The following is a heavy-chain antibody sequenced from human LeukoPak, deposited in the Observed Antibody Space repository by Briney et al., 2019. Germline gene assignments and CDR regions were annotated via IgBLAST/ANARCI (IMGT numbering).Heavy chain of an antibody. CDR3: AKDIGPAAMRYFDY. CDR1: GFTFDDYA. CDR2: ISWNSGSI. V-gene: IGHV3-9*01. Sequence: GGSLRLSCAASGFTFDDYAMHWVRQAPGKGLEWVSGISWNSGSIGYADSVKGRFTISRDNAKNSLYLQMNSLGAEDTAVYDCAKDIGPAAMRYFDYWGQGTLVTVSS. D-gene: IGHD2-2*01. J-gene: IGHJ4*02.